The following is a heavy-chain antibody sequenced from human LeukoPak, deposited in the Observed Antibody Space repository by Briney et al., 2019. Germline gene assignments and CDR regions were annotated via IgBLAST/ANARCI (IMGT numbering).Heavy chain of an antibody. V-gene: IGHV3-9*01. J-gene: IGHJ3*02. CDR1: GFTFDDYA. CDR2: ISWNSGSI. CDR3: AKDEAISAFDI. Sequence: GGSLRLSCAASGFTFDDYAMHWVRQAPGKGLEWVSGISWNSGSIGYADSVKGRFTISRDNAKNSLYLQMNSLRAEDTALYYCAKDEAISAFDIWAKGQWSPSLQ.